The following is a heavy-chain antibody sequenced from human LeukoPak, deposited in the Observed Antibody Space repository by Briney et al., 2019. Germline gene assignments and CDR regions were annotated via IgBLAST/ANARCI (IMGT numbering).Heavy chain of an antibody. CDR1: GGSISSSIYY. J-gene: IGHJ5*02. CDR2: IFHNGNT. Sequence: SETLSLTSTVSGGSISSSIYYWGWIRQPPGKGLEWIGSIFHNGNTYYNSSLKSRVTISVDTSKSQISLNLSSVTAADTAVYYCAKEVVGPWGQGTLVTVSS. V-gene: IGHV4-39*07. D-gene: IGHD1-26*01. CDR3: AKEVVGP.